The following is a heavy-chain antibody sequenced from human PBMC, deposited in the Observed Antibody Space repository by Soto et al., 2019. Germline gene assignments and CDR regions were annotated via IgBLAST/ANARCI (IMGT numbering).Heavy chain of an antibody. J-gene: IGHJ4*02. CDR3: ARGSGYSYGYREKPFDY. D-gene: IGHD5-18*01. CDR2: IIPIFGTA. CDR1: GGTFSSYA. V-gene: IGHV1-69*13. Sequence: SVKVSCKASGGTFSSYAISWVRQAPGQGLEWMGGIIPIFGTANYAQKFQGRVTITADESTSTAYMELSSLRSEDTAVYYCARGSGYSYGYREKPFDYWGQGTLVTVSS.